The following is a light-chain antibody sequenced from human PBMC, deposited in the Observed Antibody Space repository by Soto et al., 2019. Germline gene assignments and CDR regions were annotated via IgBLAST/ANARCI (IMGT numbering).Light chain of an antibody. V-gene: IGLV2-8*01. Sequence: QSALTQPPSASGSPGQSVTISCTGTSSDVGGYNYVSWYQQHPGRAPKLMIYEVTKRPSGVPDRFSGSKSGNTASLTVSGLLAEDEADYYCSSYAGSDTVVFGGGTKL. CDR1: SSDVGGYNY. CDR2: EVT. CDR3: SSYAGSDTVV. J-gene: IGLJ2*01.